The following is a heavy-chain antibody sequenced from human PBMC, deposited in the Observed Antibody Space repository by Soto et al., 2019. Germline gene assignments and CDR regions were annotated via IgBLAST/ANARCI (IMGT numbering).Heavy chain of an antibody. Sequence: SETLSLTCAVYGGSSSSYYWSWIRQPPGKGLEWIGYIYYSGSTNYNPSLKSRVTISVDTSKNQFSLKLSSVAAADTAVYYCARTISSGSYQGDWFDPWGQGTLVTVSS. CDR1: GGSSSSYY. CDR3: ARTISSGSYQGDWFDP. D-gene: IGHD1-26*01. J-gene: IGHJ5*02. CDR2: IYYSGST. V-gene: IGHV4-59*01.